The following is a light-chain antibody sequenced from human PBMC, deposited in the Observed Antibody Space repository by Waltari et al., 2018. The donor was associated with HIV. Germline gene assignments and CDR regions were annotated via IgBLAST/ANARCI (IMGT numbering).Light chain of an antibody. J-gene: IGLJ3*02. CDR2: GDS. CDR1: NPNIGAGSD. V-gene: IGLV1-40*01. CDR3: QSYDSSLSGLWV. Sequence: SVLTQPPSLSGAPAQWVTIPSTGNNPNIGAGSDVHCYRQLPGAAPELVVYGDSIRPLGVPDRFSGSKSSTSASLAINGLQTEDEGDYYCQSYDSSLSGLWVFGGGTRLTVL.